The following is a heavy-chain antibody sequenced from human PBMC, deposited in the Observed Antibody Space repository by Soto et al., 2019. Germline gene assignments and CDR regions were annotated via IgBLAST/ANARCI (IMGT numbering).Heavy chain of an antibody. D-gene: IGHD6-19*01. Sequence: SETLSLTCAVSGGSISSSNLWSWVRQPPGKGLEWIGEIYHSGSTNYNPSLKSRVTISVDKSKNQFSLKLSSVTAADTAVYYCARYLGYSSGWNYDYWGQGTLVTVSS. CDR1: GGSISSSNL. CDR3: ARYLGYSSGWNYDY. CDR2: IYHSGST. V-gene: IGHV4-4*02. J-gene: IGHJ4*02.